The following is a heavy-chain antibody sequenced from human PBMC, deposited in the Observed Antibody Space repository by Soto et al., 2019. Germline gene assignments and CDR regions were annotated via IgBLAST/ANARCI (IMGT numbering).Heavy chain of an antibody. D-gene: IGHD3-22*01. CDR2: IYYSGST. J-gene: IGHJ5*02. CDR1: GGSISSGGYS. CDR3: SGYYLNWFDP. V-gene: IGHV4-31*11. Sequence: SETLSLTCAVSGGSISSGGYSWSWIRQHPGKGLEWIGYIYYSGSTYYNPSLKSRVTISVDTSKNQFSLKLSSVTAADTAVYYCSGYYLNWFDPWGQGTLVTVSS.